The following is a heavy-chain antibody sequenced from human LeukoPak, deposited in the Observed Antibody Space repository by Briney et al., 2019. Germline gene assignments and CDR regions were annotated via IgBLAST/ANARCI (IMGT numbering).Heavy chain of an antibody. CDR3: ARGVVVPAAISAPWFDP. CDR1: GGSISSSSYY. Sequence: SETLSLTCTVSGGSISSSSYYWGWIRQPPGKGLEWIGSIYYSGSTYYNPSLKSRVTISVDTSKNQFSLKLSSVTAADTAVYYCARGVVVPAAISAPWFDPWGQGTLVTVSS. D-gene: IGHD2-2*01. V-gene: IGHV4-39*07. CDR2: IYYSGST. J-gene: IGHJ5*02.